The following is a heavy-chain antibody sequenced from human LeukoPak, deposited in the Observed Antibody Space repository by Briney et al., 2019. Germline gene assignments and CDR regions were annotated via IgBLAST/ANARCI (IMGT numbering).Heavy chain of an antibody. CDR1: GFTFSSYW. D-gene: IGHD3-22*01. CDR2: INSDGSST. CDR3: AREMEGYYDSSGHFDY. Sequence: GGSLRLSCAASGFTFSSYWMHWVRQAPGKGLVWVSRINSDGSSTGYADSVKGRFTISRDNAKNTLYLQMNSLRAEDTAVYYCAREMEGYYDSSGHFDYWGQGTLVTVSS. J-gene: IGHJ4*02. V-gene: IGHV3-74*01.